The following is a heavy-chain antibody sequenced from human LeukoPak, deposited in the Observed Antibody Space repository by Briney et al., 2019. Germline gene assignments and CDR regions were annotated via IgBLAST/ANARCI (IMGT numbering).Heavy chain of an antibody. J-gene: IGHJ3*02. CDR1: GYSISSGYY. D-gene: IGHD6-13*01. V-gene: IGHV4-38-2*02. Sequence: SETLSLTCTVSGYSISSGYYWGWIRQPPGKGLEWIGSIYHSGSTYYNPSLKSRVTISVDTSKNHFSLKLSSVTAADTAVYYCAREYSGRRIHAFDNWGQGTTVTVSS. CDR3: AREYSGRRIHAFDN. CDR2: IYHSGST.